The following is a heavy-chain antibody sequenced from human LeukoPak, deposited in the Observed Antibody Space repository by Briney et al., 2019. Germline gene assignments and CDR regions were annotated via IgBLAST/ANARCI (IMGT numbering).Heavy chain of an antibody. CDR2: IYYSGST. CDR3: ARDGGYSSSWYAPSWYFDL. D-gene: IGHD6-13*01. CDR1: GGSISSYD. Sequence: SETLSLTCTVSGGSISSYDWSWIRQPPGKGLEWMGYIYYSGSTNYNPSLKSRVTISVDTSKNQFSLKLSSVTAADTAVYYCARDGGYSSSWYAPSWYFDLWGRGTLVTVSS. V-gene: IGHV4-59*01. J-gene: IGHJ2*01.